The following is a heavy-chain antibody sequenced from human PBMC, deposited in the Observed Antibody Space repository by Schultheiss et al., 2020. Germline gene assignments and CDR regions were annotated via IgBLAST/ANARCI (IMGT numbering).Heavy chain of an antibody. CDR2: ISDGGATT. CDR3: AIDSDLYGMDV. Sequence: GGSLRLSCAASGLTFDDYGMSWVRQAPGKGLEWVSTISDGGATTYYADSVKGRFTISRDNAKNSLYLQMNSLRAEDTAVYYCAIDSDLYGMDVWGQGTTVTVSS. V-gene: IGHV3-21*04. J-gene: IGHJ6*02. CDR1: GLTFDDYG.